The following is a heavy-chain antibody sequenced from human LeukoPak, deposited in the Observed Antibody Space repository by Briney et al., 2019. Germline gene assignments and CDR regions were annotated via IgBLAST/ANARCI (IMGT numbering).Heavy chain of an antibody. D-gene: IGHD5-18*01. V-gene: IGHV4-34*01. CDR3: ARARHGYIYGYRPNELGHFFDY. J-gene: IGHJ4*02. Sequence: SETLSLTCAVYGGSFSGYYWSWIRQPPGKGLEWIGEINHSGSTNYNPSLKSRVTISVDTSKNQFSLKLSSVTAADTAVYYCARARHGYIYGYRPNELGHFFDYWGQGTLVTVSS. CDR2: INHSGST. CDR1: GGSFSGYY.